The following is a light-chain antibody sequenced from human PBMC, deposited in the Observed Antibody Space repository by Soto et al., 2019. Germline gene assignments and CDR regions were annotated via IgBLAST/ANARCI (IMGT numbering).Light chain of an antibody. Sequence: DIQMTQSPSSLSASVGDRVTITCRASQDISNNLVWYQQKPGKVPKLLVYGASTLQSGVPSRFSGSGSGTDFTLTINSVQSEDVATYYCQKYKNAPLTFGGGTKVEIK. J-gene: IGKJ4*01. CDR3: QKYKNAPLT. CDR2: GAS. V-gene: IGKV1-27*01. CDR1: QDISNN.